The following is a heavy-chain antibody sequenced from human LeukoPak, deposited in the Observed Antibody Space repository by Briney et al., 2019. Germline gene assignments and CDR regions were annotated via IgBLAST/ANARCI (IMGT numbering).Heavy chain of an antibody. Sequence: SETLSLTCAVYGGSFSGYYWSWIRQPPGKGLEWIGEINHSGSTNYNPSLKSRVTISVDTSKNQFSLKMSSVTAADTAVYYCARADRPSYYYYMDVWGKGTTVTVSS. CDR2: INHSGST. CDR3: ARADRPSYYYYMDV. J-gene: IGHJ6*03. V-gene: IGHV4-34*01. CDR1: GGSFSGYY.